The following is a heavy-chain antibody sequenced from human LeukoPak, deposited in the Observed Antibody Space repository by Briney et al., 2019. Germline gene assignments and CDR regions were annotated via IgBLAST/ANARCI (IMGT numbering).Heavy chain of an antibody. D-gene: IGHD3-10*01. CDR3: ARALYGSGSYFFAEYNWFDP. CDR2: IYTSGST. CDR1: GGSISSYY. V-gene: IGHV4-4*07. J-gene: IGHJ5*02. Sequence: SETLSLTCTVSGGSISSYYWSWIRQPAGKGLEWIGRIYTSGSTNYNPSLKSRVTMSVDTSKNQFSLKLSSVTAADTAVYYCARALYGSGSYFFAEYNWFDPWGQGTLVTVSS.